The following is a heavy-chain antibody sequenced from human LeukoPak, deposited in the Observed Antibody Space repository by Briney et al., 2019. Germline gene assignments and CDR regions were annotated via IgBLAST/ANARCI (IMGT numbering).Heavy chain of an antibody. CDR2: IYHSGST. CDR3: ARDVAAGVVTPQDAFDI. V-gene: IGHV4-30-2*01. D-gene: IGHD4-23*01. J-gene: IGHJ3*02. CDR1: GESINSGGFS. Sequence: SETLSLTCAVSGESINSGGFSWTWIRQPPGKGLEWIGYIYHSGSTYYNPSLKSRVTISVDRSKNQFSLKLSSVTAADTAVYYCARDVAAGVVTPQDAFDIWGQGTMVTVSS.